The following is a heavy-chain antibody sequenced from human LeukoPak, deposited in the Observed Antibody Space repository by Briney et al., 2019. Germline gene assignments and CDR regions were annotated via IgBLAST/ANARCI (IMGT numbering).Heavy chain of an antibody. CDR1: GGSVSSGSYY. CDR2: IYYSGST. D-gene: IGHD1-26*01. Sequence: SETLSLTCTVSGGSVSSGSYYWSWIRQPPGKGLEWIGHIYYSGSTNYNPSLKSRVTISVDTSKNQFSLRLSSVTAADTAVYYSARLASGSYGPLTPFDYWGQGTLVTVSS. V-gene: IGHV4-61*01. CDR3: ARLASGSYGPLTPFDY. J-gene: IGHJ4*02.